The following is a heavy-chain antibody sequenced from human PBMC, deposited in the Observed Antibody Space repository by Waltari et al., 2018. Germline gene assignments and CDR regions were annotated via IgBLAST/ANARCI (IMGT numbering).Heavy chain of an antibody. V-gene: IGHV3-15*01. Sequence: EIQLVESGGGLLEPGGSRRLSCAAAGLTLANTWMSWVRQAPGKGLEWVGRIRSKTDGGTIDYGAPVKGRFTISRDDSKNIVYLQLERLKSEDSGVYYCTIPSGTYDDYWGQGTLVTVSS. CDR3: TIPSGTYDDY. CDR1: GLTLANTW. D-gene: IGHD1-26*01. J-gene: IGHJ4*02. CDR2: IRSKTDGGTI.